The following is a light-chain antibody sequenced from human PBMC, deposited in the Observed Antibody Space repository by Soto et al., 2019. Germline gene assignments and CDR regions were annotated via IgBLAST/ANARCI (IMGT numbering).Light chain of an antibody. J-gene: IGKJ3*01. Sequence: EIVLTQSPATLSLSPGERATLSCRASRTVGNFLAWYQQKPGQAPSLLIYDASNRATGIPARFSGSGSGTDFTLTISSLEPEDSAVYYCQQRSNWPLTFGPGTKVDIK. V-gene: IGKV3-11*01. CDR2: DAS. CDR1: RTVGNF. CDR3: QQRSNWPLT.